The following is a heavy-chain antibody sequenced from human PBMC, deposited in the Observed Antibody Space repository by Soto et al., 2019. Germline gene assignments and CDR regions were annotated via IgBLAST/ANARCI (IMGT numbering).Heavy chain of an antibody. CDR2: INSEGTRS. CDR3: ARDYDSSGYHSTF. D-gene: IGHD3-22*01. V-gene: IGHV3-74*01. J-gene: IGHJ4*02. Sequence: GGSLRLSCVASGFTFSSYWMHWVRQAPGKGLVWVSQINSEGTRSEHVDSVKGRFTISRDNAKNTLYLQMNDLRAEDTAVYYCARDYDSSGYHSTFWGQGALVTVSS. CDR1: GFTFSSYW.